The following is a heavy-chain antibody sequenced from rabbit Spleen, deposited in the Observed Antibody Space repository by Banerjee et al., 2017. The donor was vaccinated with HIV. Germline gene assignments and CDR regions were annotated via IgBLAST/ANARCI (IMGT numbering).Heavy chain of an antibody. D-gene: IGHD2-1*01. V-gene: IGHV1S40*01. CDR2: IYAGSSGST. CDR1: GFSFSNYYY. J-gene: IGHJ4*01. Sequence: VQPEGSLTLTCTASGFSFSNYYYMCWVRQAPGKGLEWIACIYAGSSGSTYYASWAKGRFTISKTSSTTVTLQMTSLTAADTATYFCAREATSEDCFNLWGPGTLVTVS. CDR3: AREATSEDCFNL.